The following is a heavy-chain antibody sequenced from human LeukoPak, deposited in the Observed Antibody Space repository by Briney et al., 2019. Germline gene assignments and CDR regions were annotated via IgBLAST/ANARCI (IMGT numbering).Heavy chain of an antibody. CDR2: IIPILGIA. CDR1: GGTFSSYA. J-gene: IGHJ3*02. D-gene: IGHD3-3*01. Sequence: ASVKVSCKASGGTFSSYAISWVRQAPGQGLEWMGRIIPILGIANYAQKFQGRVTITADKATSTAYMELSSLRSEDTAVYYCARANNKYYDFWSGYPDAFDIWGQGTMVTVSS. CDR3: ARANNKYYDFWSGYPDAFDI. V-gene: IGHV1-69*04.